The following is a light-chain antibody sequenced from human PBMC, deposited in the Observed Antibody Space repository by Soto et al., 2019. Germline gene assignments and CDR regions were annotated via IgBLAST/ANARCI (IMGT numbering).Light chain of an antibody. Sequence: QSVLTQPPSVSEAPGQRVTISCTGRSSNIGAGYEAHWYQQVPGTAPKLLIYENNHRPSGVPDRLSGSKSGTSASLAITGLQAEDEAEYYCQSYDSSLSGYVFGTGTKLTVL. CDR3: QSYDSSLSGYV. CDR1: SSNIGAGYE. V-gene: IGLV1-40*01. CDR2: ENN. J-gene: IGLJ1*01.